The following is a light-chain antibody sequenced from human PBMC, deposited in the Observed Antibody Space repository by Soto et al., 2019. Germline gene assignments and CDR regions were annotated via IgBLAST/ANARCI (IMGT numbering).Light chain of an antibody. CDR2: DIT. CDR1: SSDVGGYYF. J-gene: IGLJ3*02. V-gene: IGLV2-11*01. CDR3: CSYAGSYTLGV. Sequence: QSALTQPRSVSGSPGQSVTISCIGTSSDVGGYYFVSWYQQHPGKAPKLIIYDITKRTSEVPDRFSGSKSGNSASLTISGLQADDEADYFCCSYAGSYTLGVFGGGTKVTVL.